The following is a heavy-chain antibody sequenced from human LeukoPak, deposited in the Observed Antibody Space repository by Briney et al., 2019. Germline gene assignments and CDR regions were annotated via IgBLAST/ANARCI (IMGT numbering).Heavy chain of an antibody. J-gene: IGHJ5*02. CDR1: GFTFSSYA. Sequence: GGSLRLSCAASGFTFSSYAMSWVRQAPGKGLEWVSAISGSGGSTYYADSVKGRFTISRDNSKNTLYLQMNSLRAEDTAVYYCARYHDSSGYYEMSWFDPWGQGTLVTVSS. CDR3: ARYHDSSGYYEMSWFDP. CDR2: ISGSGGST. D-gene: IGHD3-22*01. V-gene: IGHV3-23*01.